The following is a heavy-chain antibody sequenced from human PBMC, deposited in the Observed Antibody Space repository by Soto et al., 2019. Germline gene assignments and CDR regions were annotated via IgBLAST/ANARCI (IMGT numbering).Heavy chain of an antibody. Sequence: QVQLVESGGGLVKPGGSLRLSCAASGFTFSDYYMSWIRQAPGKGLEWVSYISSSSSYTNYADSVKGRFTISRDNAKNSLYLQMNRLRAEDTAVYYCARRGRWELLGHYYYGMDVWGQGTTVTVSS. J-gene: IGHJ6*02. V-gene: IGHV3-11*06. CDR2: ISSSSSYT. CDR1: GFTFSDYY. D-gene: IGHD1-26*01. CDR3: ARRGRWELLGHYYYGMDV.